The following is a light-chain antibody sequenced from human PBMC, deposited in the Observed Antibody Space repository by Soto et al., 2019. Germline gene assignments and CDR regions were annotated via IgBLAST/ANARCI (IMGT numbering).Light chain of an antibody. V-gene: IGLV2-14*03. CDR2: DVY. Sequence: QSALTQPASVSGSLGQSIAISCTGVRTDVDGYDYVSWYQQHPGQAPQLIMYDVYKRPSGVSHRFSGSKSGDTASLTISGLQAEDEANSFCTSYTRSTPLYVFGAGTKVTV. J-gene: IGLJ1*01. CDR3: TSYTRSTPLYV. CDR1: RTDVDGYDY.